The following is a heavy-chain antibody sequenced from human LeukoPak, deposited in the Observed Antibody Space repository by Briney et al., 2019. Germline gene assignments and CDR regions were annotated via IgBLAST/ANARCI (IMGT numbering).Heavy chain of an antibody. Sequence: PSETLSLTCTVSGGSISSYYWSWIRQPPGKGLEWIGYIYYSGSTNYNPSLKSRVTISVDTSKNQFSLKLSSVTAADTAVYYCARSYSGYDSAFFDYWGQGTLVTVSS. J-gene: IGHJ4*02. CDR2: IYYSGST. D-gene: IGHD5-12*01. CDR3: ARSYSGYDSAFFDY. CDR1: GGSISSYY. V-gene: IGHV4-59*01.